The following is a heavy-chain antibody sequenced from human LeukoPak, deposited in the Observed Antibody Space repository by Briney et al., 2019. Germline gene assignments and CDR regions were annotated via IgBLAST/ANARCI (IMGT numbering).Heavy chain of an antibody. J-gene: IGHJ3*02. CDR1: GGSISSGGYY. V-gene: IGHV4-31*03. Sequence: SETLSLTCTVSGGSISSGGYYWGWIRQHPGKGLEWIRYIYYNGNTTYNPSLKSRVSISVDTSTNHLSLSLRSATDTDTAVYYCARERAQWLRSAFDICGQGTVVTVSS. D-gene: IGHD5-12*01. CDR3: ARERAQWLRSAFDI. CDR2: IYYNGNT.